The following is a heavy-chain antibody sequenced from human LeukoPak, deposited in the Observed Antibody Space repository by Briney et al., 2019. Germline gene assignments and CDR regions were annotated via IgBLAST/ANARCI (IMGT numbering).Heavy chain of an antibody. CDR2: IYYSGST. J-gene: IGHJ4*02. CDR1: GGSISSYY. CDR3: ARANRAAPFDY. Sequence: SETLSLTCTVSGGSISSYYWSWIRQPPGKGLEWIGYIYYSGSTNYNPSLKSRVTISVDTSKNQFSLKLSSVTAADTAVYYCARANRAAPFDYWGQGTLVTVSS. D-gene: IGHD6-6*01. V-gene: IGHV4-59*08.